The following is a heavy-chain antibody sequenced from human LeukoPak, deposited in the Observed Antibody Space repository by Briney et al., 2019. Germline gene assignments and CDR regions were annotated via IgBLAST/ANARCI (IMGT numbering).Heavy chain of an antibody. CDR1: GGSFSGYY. V-gene: IGHV4-34*01. CDR3: ARVSAAGTGFLDL. CDR2: INHSGST. J-gene: IGHJ2*01. Sequence: SETLSLTCAVYGGSFSGYYWSWIRQPPGKGLEWIGEINHSGSTNYNPSLKSRVTISVDTSKNQFSLKLSSVTAADTAVYYCARVSAAGTGFLDLWGRGTLVLVSA. D-gene: IGHD6-13*01.